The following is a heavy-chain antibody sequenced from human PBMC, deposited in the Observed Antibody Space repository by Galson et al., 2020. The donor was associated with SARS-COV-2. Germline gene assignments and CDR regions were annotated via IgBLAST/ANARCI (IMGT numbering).Heavy chain of an antibody. V-gene: IGHV3-21*01. D-gene: IGHD2-21*01. CDR3: ARGRGSLLFRPNCGGECWTPDAFDI. Sequence: GGSLRLSCAGSGFSFSSFRMYWVRKTPGKGLEWVSSISGMSKYIYNADSVKGRFTISRENAKKSLYLQMSSLRPEDTAVYYCARGRGSLLFRPNCGGECWTPDAFDIWGRGTKVTVSS. J-gene: IGHJ3*02. CDR1: GFSFSSFR. CDR2: ISGMSKYI.